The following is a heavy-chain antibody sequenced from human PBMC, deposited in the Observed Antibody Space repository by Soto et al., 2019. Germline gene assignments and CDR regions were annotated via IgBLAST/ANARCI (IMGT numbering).Heavy chain of an antibody. D-gene: IGHD6-19*01. V-gene: IGHV3-33*01. J-gene: IGHJ4*02. CDR3: ARTLAVAGSDY. CDR1: GFTFSSYG. CDR2: IWYDGSNK. Sequence: QVQLVESGGGVVQPGRSLRLSCAASGFTFSSYGMHWVRQAPGKGLEWVAVIWYDGSNKYYADSVKGRFTISRDNSKNTLYLQMNSLRAEDTAVYYWARTLAVAGSDYWGQGTLVTVSS.